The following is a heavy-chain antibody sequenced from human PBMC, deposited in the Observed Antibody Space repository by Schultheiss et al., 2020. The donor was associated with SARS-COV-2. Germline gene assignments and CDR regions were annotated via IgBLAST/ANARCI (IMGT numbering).Heavy chain of an antibody. V-gene: IGHV3-15*07. CDR2: IKSKTDGGTT. D-gene: IGHD4-17*01. J-gene: IGHJ5*02. Sequence: GGSLRLSCAASGFTFSSYGMHWVRQAPGKGLEWVGRIKSKTDGGTTDYAAPVKGRFTISRDDSKNTLYLQMNSLRAEDTAVYYCARENYGDESNWFDPWGQGTLVTVSS. CDR1: GFTFSSYG. CDR3: ARENYGDESNWFDP.